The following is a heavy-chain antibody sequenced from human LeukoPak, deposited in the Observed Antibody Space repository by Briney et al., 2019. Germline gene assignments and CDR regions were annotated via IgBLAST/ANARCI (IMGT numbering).Heavy chain of an antibody. CDR1: GFTLITND. J-gene: IGHJ4*02. CDR2: LYSEGKT. CDR3: ARGVEPLAANTLAY. Sequence: GGSLRLSCALSGFTLITNDMTRVRQAPGKGLEWVSVLYSEGKTKYADSVQGRFTISRDKSQNTLYLEMNSLSPDDTAVYYCARGVEPLAANTLAYWGQGTLVSVSS. V-gene: IGHV3-53*01. D-gene: IGHD1-14*01.